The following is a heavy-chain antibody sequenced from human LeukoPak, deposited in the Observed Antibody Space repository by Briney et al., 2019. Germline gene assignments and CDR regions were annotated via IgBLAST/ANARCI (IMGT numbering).Heavy chain of an antibody. CDR1: GVTFSSYW. V-gene: IGHV3-74*01. D-gene: IGHD4-17*01. J-gene: IGHJ4*02. CDR2: INTDGSST. Sequence: GGSLRLSCAASGVTFSSYWMHWVRQAPGKGLVWVSRINTDGSSTSYADSVKGRFTISRDNAKNTLYLQMNSLRAEDTAVYYCARGLPPHDYGDYWGQGTLVTVSS. CDR3: ARGLPPHDYGDY.